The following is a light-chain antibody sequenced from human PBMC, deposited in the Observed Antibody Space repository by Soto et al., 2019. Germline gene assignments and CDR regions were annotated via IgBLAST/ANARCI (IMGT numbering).Light chain of an antibody. CDR1: SSDVCNYNY. Sequence: QSALTQPRSVSGSPGQSVTISCTGTSSDVCNYNYVSWYQQHPGKAPKFMMYDVNKRPSGVPDRFSGSKSGNTASLTISGLQAEDEADYYCCSYAGSDTYVLFGGGTKLTVL. CDR3: CSYAGSDTYVL. V-gene: IGLV2-11*01. CDR2: DVN. J-gene: IGLJ2*01.